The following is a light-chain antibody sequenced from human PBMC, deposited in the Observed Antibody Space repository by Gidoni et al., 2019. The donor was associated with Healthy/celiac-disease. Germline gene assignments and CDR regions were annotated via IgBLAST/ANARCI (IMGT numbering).Light chain of an antibody. J-gene: IGLJ1*01. V-gene: IGLV1-36*01. CDR2: YDD. Sequence: QSVLTQPPSVSVAPRQRVTISRSGSSSNIGNNAVNWYQQLPGKAPKLLIYYDDLLPSGVSDRFSGSKSGTSASLAISGLQSEDEADYYCAAWDNSLNGLYVFGTGTKVTVL. CDR1: SSNIGNNA. CDR3: AAWDNSLNGLYV.